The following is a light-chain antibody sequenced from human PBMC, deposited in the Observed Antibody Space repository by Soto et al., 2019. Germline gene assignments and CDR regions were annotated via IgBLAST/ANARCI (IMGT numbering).Light chain of an antibody. J-gene: IGKJ2*03. V-gene: IGKV3-15*01. Sequence: EIVMTQSPATLSVSPGERATLSCRASQSINGNLAWYQRKPGQAPRLLMYATSVRATGIPARFSGSGSGTEYTITISSLQSEDFAVFYCQQYNNWYSFGQGTKLEIK. CDR3: QQYNNWYS. CDR2: ATS. CDR1: QSINGN.